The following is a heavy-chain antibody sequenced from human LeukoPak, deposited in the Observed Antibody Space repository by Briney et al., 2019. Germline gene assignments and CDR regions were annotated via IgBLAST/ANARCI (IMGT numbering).Heavy chain of an antibody. D-gene: IGHD6-13*01. J-gene: IGHJ5*02. CDR2: ISSSSSYI. V-gene: IGHV3-21*01. CDR1: GFTFSSYS. CDR3: ARTLTMYSSSWPNWFDP. Sequence: GGSLRLSCAASGFTFSSYSMTWVRQAPGKGLEWVSSISSSSSYIYYADSVKGRFTISRDNAKNSLYLQMNSLRAEDTAVYYCARTLTMYSSSWPNWFDPWGQGTLVTVSS.